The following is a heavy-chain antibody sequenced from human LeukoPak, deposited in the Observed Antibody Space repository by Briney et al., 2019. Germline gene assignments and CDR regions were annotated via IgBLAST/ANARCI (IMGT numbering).Heavy chain of an antibody. D-gene: IGHD5-18*01. CDR2: IIPIFGTA. Sequence: SVKVSCKASGGTFSSYAISWVRQAPGQGLEWMGRIIPIFGTANYAQKFQGRVTITTDESTSTAYMELSGLRSEDTAVYYCARGKKNSYGFNWFDPWGQGTLITVSS. CDR1: GGTFSSYA. V-gene: IGHV1-69*05. CDR3: ARGKKNSYGFNWFDP. J-gene: IGHJ5*02.